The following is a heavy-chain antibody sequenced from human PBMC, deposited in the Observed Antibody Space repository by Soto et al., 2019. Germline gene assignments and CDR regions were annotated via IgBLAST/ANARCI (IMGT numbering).Heavy chain of an antibody. Sequence: SETLSLTCAVSGGSISSGGYSWSWIRQPPGKGLEWIGYIYHSGSTYYNPSLKSRVTISVDRSKNQFSLKLSSVTAADTAVYYCATGRWFDPWGQGTLVTVS. J-gene: IGHJ5*02. V-gene: IGHV4-30-2*02. CDR2: IYHSGST. CDR1: GGSISSGGYS. CDR3: ATGRWFDP.